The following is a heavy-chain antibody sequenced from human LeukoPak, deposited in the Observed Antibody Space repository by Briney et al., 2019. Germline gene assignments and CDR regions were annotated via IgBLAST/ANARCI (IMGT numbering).Heavy chain of an antibody. Sequence: SETLSLTCAVYGGSFSGNYWSWIRQPPGKGLEWIGEINHSGSTNYNPSLKSRVTISVDTSKNQFSLKLSSVTAADTAVYYCARGRNYYGSGSYGYWGQGTLVTVSS. CDR1: GGSFSGNY. V-gene: IGHV4-34*01. J-gene: IGHJ4*02. CDR3: ARGRNYYGSGSYGY. D-gene: IGHD3-10*01. CDR2: INHSGST.